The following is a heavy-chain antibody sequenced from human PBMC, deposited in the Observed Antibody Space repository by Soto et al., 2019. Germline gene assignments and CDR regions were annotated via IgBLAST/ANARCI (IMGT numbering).Heavy chain of an antibody. CDR2: ISYDGSNK. CDR1: GFTFSSYA. V-gene: IGHV3-30-3*01. D-gene: IGHD3-16*02. J-gene: IGHJ4*02. Sequence: GGSLRLSCAASGFTFSSYAMHWVRQAPGKGLEWVAVISYDGSNKYYADSVKGRFTISRDNSKNTLYLQMNSLRAEDTAVYYCARDPYRRSRYYFDYWGQGTLVTVS. CDR3: ARDPYRRSRYYFDY.